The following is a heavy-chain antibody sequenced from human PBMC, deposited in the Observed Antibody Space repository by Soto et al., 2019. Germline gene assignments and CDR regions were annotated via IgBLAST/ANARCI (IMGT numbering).Heavy chain of an antibody. CDR2: IIDSGAST. CDR1: GFTFSSCA. J-gene: IGHJ6*02. CDR3: AKGRSYYDYYGMDV. Sequence: GGSLRLSCAAPGFTFSSCAMGWVRQAPGKGLEWVSDIIDSGASTYYADSVKGRFTISRDNSKSTLYLQMNSLRAEDTALYYCAKGRSYYDYYGMDVWGQGTLVTVSS. V-gene: IGHV3-23*01.